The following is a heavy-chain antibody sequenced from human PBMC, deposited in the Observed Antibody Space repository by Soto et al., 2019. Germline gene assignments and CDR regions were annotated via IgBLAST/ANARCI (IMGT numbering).Heavy chain of an antibody. Sequence: SETLSLTCTVSGGSISSSSYYWGWIRQPPGKGLEWIGSIYYSGSTYYNPSLKSRVTISVDTSKNQFSLKLSSVTAADTAVYYCARHGRVAAAGYYYVMDGWGQGTTDTGSS. CDR1: GGSISSSSYY. V-gene: IGHV4-39*01. J-gene: IGHJ6*02. CDR3: ARHGRVAAAGYYYVMDG. D-gene: IGHD6-13*01. CDR2: IYYSGST.